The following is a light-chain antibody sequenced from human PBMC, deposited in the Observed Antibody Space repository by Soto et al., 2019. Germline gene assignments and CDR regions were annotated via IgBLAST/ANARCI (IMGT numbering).Light chain of an antibody. CDR3: ASWDDTLSVPI. CDR1: RSDIGSNY. Sequence: QSVLTQPPSASGTPGQRVTISCSGSRSDIGSNYVYWYQHLPGMAPKLLIYRNDQRPSGFPDRISGSRSGTSASLAIIGLRSEDEADYYCASWDDTLSVPIFGGGTKVTVL. J-gene: IGLJ2*01. V-gene: IGLV1-47*01. CDR2: RND.